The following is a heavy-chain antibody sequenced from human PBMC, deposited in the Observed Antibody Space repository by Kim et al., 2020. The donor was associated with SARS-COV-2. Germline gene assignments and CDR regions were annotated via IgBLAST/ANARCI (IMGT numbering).Heavy chain of an antibody. J-gene: IGHJ5*02. V-gene: IGHV3-15*01. CDR3: TTVPLGYCSSTSCYAENA. Sequence: KGRFTISRDDSKNTLYLQMNSLKTEDTAVYYCTTVPLGYCSSTSCYAENAWGQGTLVTVSS. D-gene: IGHD2-2*01.